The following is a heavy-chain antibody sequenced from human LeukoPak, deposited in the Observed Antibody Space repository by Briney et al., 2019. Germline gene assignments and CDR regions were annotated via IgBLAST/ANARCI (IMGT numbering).Heavy chain of an antibody. CDR2: IYYSGST. V-gene: IGHV4-39*07. D-gene: IGHD4-23*01. CDR3: ARVHPGGNLFRYYYYYMDV. CDR1: GGSISSSSYY. Sequence: SETLSLTCTVSGGSISSSSYYWGWIRQPPGKGLEWIGSIYYSGSTYYNPSLKSRVTISVDTSKSQFSLKLSSVIAADTAVYYCARVHPGGNLFRYYYYYMDVWGKGTTVTVSS. J-gene: IGHJ6*03.